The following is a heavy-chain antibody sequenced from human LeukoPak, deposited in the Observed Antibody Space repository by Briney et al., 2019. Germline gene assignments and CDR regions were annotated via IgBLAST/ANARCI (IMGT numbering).Heavy chain of an antibody. Sequence: PGGSLRLSYAASGFTFSTYAMSWVRQAPGQGLDWVSVISRGDADKYYSDSVKGRFTISRDDSKNTLYLYMNSLRDDDTAVYYCATYRRGPSYYFDFWGQGTLVTVSS. CDR2: ISRGDADK. D-gene: IGHD3-16*02. J-gene: IGHJ4*02. V-gene: IGHV3-23*01. CDR1: GFTFSTYA. CDR3: ATYRRGPSYYFDF.